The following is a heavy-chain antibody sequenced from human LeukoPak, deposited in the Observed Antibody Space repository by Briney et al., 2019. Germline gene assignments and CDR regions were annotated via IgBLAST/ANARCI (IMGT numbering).Heavy chain of an antibody. CDR2: ISSSGSTI. CDR3: ASRPIPNYYGSGGYFDY. J-gene: IGHJ4*02. D-gene: IGHD3-10*01. V-gene: IGHV3-11*01. CDR1: GFTFSDYY. Sequence: GGSLRLSCAASGFTFSDYYMSWIRQAPGKGLEWVSYISSSGSTIYYADSVKGRFTISRDNAKNSLYLQMNSLRSEDTAVYYCASRPIPNYYGSGGYFDYWGQGTLVTVSS.